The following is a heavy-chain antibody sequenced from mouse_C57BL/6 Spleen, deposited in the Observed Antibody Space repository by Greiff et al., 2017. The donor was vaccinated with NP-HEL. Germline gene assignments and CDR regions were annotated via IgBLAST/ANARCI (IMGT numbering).Heavy chain of an antibody. CDR3: AGKRGDYGSFYAMDY. CDR1: GYTFTSYG. J-gene: IGHJ4*01. CDR2: IYPRSGNT. D-gene: IGHD1-1*01. Sequence: VKLQQSGAELARPGASVKLSCKASGYTFTSYGISWVKQRPGQGLEWIGEIYPRSGNTYYNEKFKGKATLTADKSSSTAYMELRSLTSEDSAVYYCAGKRGDYGSFYAMDYWGQGTPVTVS. V-gene: IGHV1-81*01.